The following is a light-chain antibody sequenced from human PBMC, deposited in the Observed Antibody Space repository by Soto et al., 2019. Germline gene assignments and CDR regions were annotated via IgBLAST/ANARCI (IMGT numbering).Light chain of an antibody. CDR1: QGIRND. V-gene: IGKV1-6*01. CDR3: LQDYNYPFT. Sequence: AIQMTQSPSSLSASIGDRVTITCRASQGIRNDLGWYQQKPGKAPKLLIYAASSLQSGVPSRFSGNGSGTDFTLTISSLQPEDFATFYCLQDYNYPFTFGQGTKLEIK. J-gene: IGKJ2*01. CDR2: AAS.